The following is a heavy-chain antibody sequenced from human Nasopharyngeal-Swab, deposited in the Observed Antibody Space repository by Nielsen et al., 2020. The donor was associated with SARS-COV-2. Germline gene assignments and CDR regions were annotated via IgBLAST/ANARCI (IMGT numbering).Heavy chain of an antibody. J-gene: IGHJ4*02. CDR2: INHSGSI. CDR3: ARGRGITVTTPSPVFDC. CDR1: GGSFSGYY. Sequence: SETLSLTCAVYGGSFSGYYWSWIRQSPGKGLEWIGEINHSGSINYNLSLKSRVTISVETSKNQFSLKLSSVTAADTAVYYCARGRGITVTTPSPVFDCWGQGTLVTVSS. V-gene: IGHV4-34*01. D-gene: IGHD1-20*01.